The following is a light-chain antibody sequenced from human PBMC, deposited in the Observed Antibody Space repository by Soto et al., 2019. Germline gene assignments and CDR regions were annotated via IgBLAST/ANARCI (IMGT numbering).Light chain of an antibody. J-gene: IGLJ3*02. CDR2: EVR. CDR1: NRDVGSYNL. V-gene: IGLV2-14*01. Sequence: QSVLTLPSSVSGSPGQSITIACTGTNRDVGSYNLVSWYQQRPGEAPKLIISEVRNRPSGTSYRFTGSKSGNTASLTISGLQAEDEADYYCSSYTTSSTLVFGGGTKVTVL. CDR3: SSYTTSSTLV.